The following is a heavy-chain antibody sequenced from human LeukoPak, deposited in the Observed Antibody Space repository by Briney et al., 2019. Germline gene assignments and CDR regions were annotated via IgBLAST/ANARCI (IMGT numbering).Heavy chain of an antibody. CDR3: ARGRGGNMGFDP. V-gene: IGHV4-59*11. J-gene: IGHJ5*02. CDR2: IYYSGST. CDR1: GGSISSHY. D-gene: IGHD2/OR15-2a*01. Sequence: SETLSLTCTVSGGSISSHYWSWIRQPPGKGLEWMGYIYYSGSTNYNPPLKSRVTISLETTKHQFSQKLSSVTAAETAVYYCARGRGGNMGFDPWGKGTLVTVSS.